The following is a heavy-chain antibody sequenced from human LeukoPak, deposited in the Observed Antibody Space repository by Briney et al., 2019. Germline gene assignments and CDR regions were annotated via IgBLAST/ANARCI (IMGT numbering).Heavy chain of an antibody. CDR2: ISSSGSTI. D-gene: IGHD2-2*03. V-gene: IGHV3-11*01. CDR1: GFTFSDYY. CDR3: AKDGYCSSTSCLNWFDP. J-gene: IGHJ5*02. Sequence: GGSLRLSCAASGFTFSDYYMSWIRQAPGKGLEWVSYISSSGSTIYYADSVKGRFTISRDNSKNTLYLQMNSLRAEDTAVYYCAKDGYCSSTSCLNWFDPWGQGTLVTVSS.